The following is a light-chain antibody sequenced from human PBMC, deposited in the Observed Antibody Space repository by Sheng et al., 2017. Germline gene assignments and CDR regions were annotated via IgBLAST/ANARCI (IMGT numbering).Light chain of an antibody. J-gene: IGKJ3*01. Sequence: DIQMTQSPSSLSASVGDRVTITCRASQGISTYLAWYQQRPGKVPKLLIYAASTLQSGVPSRFSGSGSGTDFTLTISGLQPEDVATYYCQKYDGAPFTFGPGTKVDI. CDR3: QKYDGAPFT. CDR2: AAS. CDR1: QGISTY. V-gene: IGKV1-27*01.